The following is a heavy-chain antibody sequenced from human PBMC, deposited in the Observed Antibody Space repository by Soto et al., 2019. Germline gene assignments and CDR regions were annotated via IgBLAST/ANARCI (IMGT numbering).Heavy chain of an antibody. CDR2: INPNSGGT. CDR1: GYTFSDYY. J-gene: IGHJ2*01. D-gene: IGHD2-8*01. V-gene: IGHV1-2*02. Sequence: QVQLVQSGAEVKKPGASLRVSCKASGYTFSDYYIHWVRQAPGQGLEWMGWINPNSGGTNYAQKFYGRVTMTRDTSIRTAYMDLGGLTSDDTAVYYCARGTVLVVYAIQVDSYFDLWGRGTLVTVSS. CDR3: ARGTVLVVYAIQVDSYFDL.